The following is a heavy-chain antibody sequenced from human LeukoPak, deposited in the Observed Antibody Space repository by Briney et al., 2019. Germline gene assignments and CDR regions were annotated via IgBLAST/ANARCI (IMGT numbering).Heavy chain of an antibody. CDR1: GFTFSSYS. CDR2: ISSSSSYI. D-gene: IGHD3-22*01. J-gene: IGHJ4*02. Sequence: GGSLRLSCAASGFTFSSYSMNWVRQAPGKGLEWVSSISSSSSYIYYADSVKGRFTISRDNAKNSLYLQMNSLRAEDTAVYYCARELLPYYYDSSGHDYWGQGTLVTVSS. CDR3: ARELLPYYYDSSGHDY. V-gene: IGHV3-21*01.